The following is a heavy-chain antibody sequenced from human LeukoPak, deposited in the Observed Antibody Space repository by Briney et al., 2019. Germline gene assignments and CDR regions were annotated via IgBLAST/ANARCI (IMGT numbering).Heavy chain of an antibody. CDR1: GYTLTELS. CDR3: ARGRSGSYY. J-gene: IGHJ4*02. V-gene: IGHV1-8*01. CDR2: MNPNSGNT. D-gene: IGHD1-26*01. Sequence: ASVKVSCKVSGYTLTELSMHWVRQATGQGLEWMGWMNPNSGNTGYAQKFQGRVTMTRNTSISTAYMELSSLRSEDTAVYYCARGRSGSYYWGQGTLVTVSS.